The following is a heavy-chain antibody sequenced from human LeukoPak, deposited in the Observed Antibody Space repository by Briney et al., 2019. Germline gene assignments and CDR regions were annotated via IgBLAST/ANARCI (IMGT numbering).Heavy chain of an antibody. V-gene: IGHV3-7*03. D-gene: IGHD2-2*01. J-gene: IGHJ6*02. CDR2: MRPDGGER. CDR1: GFTFSIYW. CDR3: AKDSCSSTSCPLRDYYGMDV. Sequence: GGSLRLSCAASGFTFSIYWMTWVRQAPGKGLEWVANMRPDGGERYYVDSVKGRFTISRDNSKNTLYLQMNSLRAEDTAVYYCAKDSCSSTSCPLRDYYGMDVWGQGTTVTVSS.